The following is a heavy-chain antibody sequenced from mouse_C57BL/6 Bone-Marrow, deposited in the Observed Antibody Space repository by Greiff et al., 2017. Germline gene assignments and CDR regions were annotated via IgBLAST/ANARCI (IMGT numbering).Heavy chain of an antibody. D-gene: IGHD2-3*01. CDR3: ASATDGYRFAY. CDR1: GFSLTSYG. Sequence: VKLQESGPGLVAPSQSLSITCTVSGFSLTSYGVDWVRQSPGKGLEWLGVIWGVGSTNYNSALKSRLSISKDNSKSQVFLKMNSLQTDDTAMYYCASATDGYRFAYWGQGTLVTVSA. CDR2: IWGVGST. J-gene: IGHJ3*01. V-gene: IGHV2-6*01.